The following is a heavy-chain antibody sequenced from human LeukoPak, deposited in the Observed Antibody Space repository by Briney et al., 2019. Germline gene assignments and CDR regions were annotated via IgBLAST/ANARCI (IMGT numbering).Heavy chain of an antibody. J-gene: IGHJ4*02. CDR3: ARGYCSGGSCYGALNY. D-gene: IGHD2-15*01. CDR2: ISDDGSNT. Sequence: GVSLRLSCAASGFTFSYYWMHWVRQAPGKGLVWVSRISDDGSNTNYADFVKGRFTISRDNSKNTLYLQMNSLRAEDTAVYYCARGYCSGGSCYGALNYWGQGTLVTVSS. V-gene: IGHV3-74*01. CDR1: GFTFSYYW.